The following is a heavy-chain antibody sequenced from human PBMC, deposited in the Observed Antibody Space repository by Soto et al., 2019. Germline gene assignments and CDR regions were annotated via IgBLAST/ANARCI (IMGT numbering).Heavy chain of an antibody. V-gene: IGHV4-31*03. Sequence: PSETLSLTCTVSGGSISSGGYYWSWIRQHPGKGLEWIGYIYYSGSTYYNPSLKSRVTISVDTSKNQFSLKLSSVTAADTAVYYCARDHPGYGYSSSSSCYRSPDGMAVWGQGTTVTV. CDR1: GGSISSGGYY. CDR2: IYYSGST. CDR3: ARDHPGYGYSSSSSCYRSPDGMAV. J-gene: IGHJ6*01. D-gene: IGHD2-2*02.